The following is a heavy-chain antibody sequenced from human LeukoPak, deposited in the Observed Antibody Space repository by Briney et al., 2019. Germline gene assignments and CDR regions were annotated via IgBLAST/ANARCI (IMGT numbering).Heavy chain of an antibody. Sequence: GASVRVSCKASGYTFTGSYMHWVRQAPGQGLEWMGWINPNSGGTNYAQKFQGRVTMTRDTSISTAYMELSRLRSDDTAVYYCARGSLGSSWYSPAGPGDYWGQGTLVTVSS. CDR3: ARGSLGSSWYSPAGPGDY. CDR1: GYTFTGSY. J-gene: IGHJ4*02. CDR2: INPNSGGT. V-gene: IGHV1-2*02. D-gene: IGHD6-13*01.